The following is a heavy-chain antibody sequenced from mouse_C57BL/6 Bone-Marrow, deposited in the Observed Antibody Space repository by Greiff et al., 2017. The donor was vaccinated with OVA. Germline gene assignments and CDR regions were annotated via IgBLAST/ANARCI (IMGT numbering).Heavy chain of an antibody. Sequence: QVQLQQSGPGLVAPSQSLSITCTVSGFSLTSYGVHWVRQPPGKGLEWLVVIWSDGSTTYNSALKSRLSISKDNSKSQVFLKMNSLQTDDTAMYYCARHGGGNYGGYAMDYWGQGTSVTVSS. CDR1: GFSLTSYG. J-gene: IGHJ4*01. V-gene: IGHV2-6-1*01. CDR3: ARHGGGNYGGYAMDY. D-gene: IGHD2-1*01. CDR2: IWSDGST.